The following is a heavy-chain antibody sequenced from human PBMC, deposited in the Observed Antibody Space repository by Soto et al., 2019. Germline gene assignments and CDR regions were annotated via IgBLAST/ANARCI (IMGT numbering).Heavy chain of an antibody. V-gene: IGHV3-48*02. CDR3: ARRGIAVAGLDY. CDR2: ISSGSSTK. Sequence: GGSLRLSCAASGFTFSSYSMNWVRQTPGKGLEWVSYISSGSSTKYYADSVRGRFTISRDNAKNSLYLQMNSLRDGDTAVYYCARRGIAVAGLDYWGQGTLVTVSS. CDR1: GFTFSSYS. D-gene: IGHD6-19*01. J-gene: IGHJ4*02.